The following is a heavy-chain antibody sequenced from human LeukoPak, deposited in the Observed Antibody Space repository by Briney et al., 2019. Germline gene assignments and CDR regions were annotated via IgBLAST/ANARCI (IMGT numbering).Heavy chain of an antibody. CDR3: AREVVIVVEPAANTIDY. CDR2: ISKSSTYI. V-gene: IGHV3-21*01. D-gene: IGHD2-2*01. J-gene: IGHJ4*02. CDR1: GFTFRDYT. Sequence: PGGSLRLSCVASGFTFRDYTMNWVRQAPGKGLEWVSAISKSSTYIKYADSVKGRFTVSRDNAKNSLFLQMNSLRVEDTAVYYCAREVVIVVEPAANTIDYWGRGTRVTVSS.